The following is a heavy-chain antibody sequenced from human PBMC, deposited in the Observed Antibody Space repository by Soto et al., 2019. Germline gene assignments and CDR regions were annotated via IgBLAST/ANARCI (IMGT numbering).Heavy chain of an antibody. CDR2: IYYSGST. Sequence: PSETLSLTCTVSGGSISSGGYYWSWIRQHPEKGLEWIGYIYYSGSTYYNPSLKSRVTISVDTSKNQFSLKLSSVTAADTAVYYCARGVRYFDWLFNFDYWGKGTLVTVYS. J-gene: IGHJ4*02. D-gene: IGHD3-9*01. V-gene: IGHV4-31*03. CDR3: ARGVRYFDWLFNFDY. CDR1: GGSISSGGYY.